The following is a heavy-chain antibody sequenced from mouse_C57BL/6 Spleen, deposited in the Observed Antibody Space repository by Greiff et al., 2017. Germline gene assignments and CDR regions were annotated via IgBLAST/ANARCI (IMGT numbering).Heavy chain of an antibody. D-gene: IGHD2-3*01. V-gene: IGHV1-64*01. J-gene: IGHJ2*01. CDR1: GYPFPRYW. CDR2: IQPNSGST. Sequence: QVQLQQPGAELVQPGASVTLSCKASGYPFPRYWMHWVKQRPGSGLDVIGMIQPNSGSTNYNEKFKRKATLTVDKSSRTAYMQLSSLTSEDSAVYYCARGGDGYYFDYWGQGATLTVSS. CDR3: ARGGDGYYFDY.